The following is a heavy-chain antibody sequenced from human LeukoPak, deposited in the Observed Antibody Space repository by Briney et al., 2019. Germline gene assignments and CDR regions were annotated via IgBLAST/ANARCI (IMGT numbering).Heavy chain of an antibody. D-gene: IGHD1-14*01. V-gene: IGHV3-11*01. Sequence: GSLRLSCGAPGITFRKYYMTWNPQGPGEGLEYISYISGSGTTTNYADSVKGRFTISRDNDKNSLYLQMNSLRAEDTAVYYCAREARISRDWGQGTLVTVSS. J-gene: IGHJ4*02. CDR3: AREARISRD. CDR2: ISGSGTTT. CDR1: GITFRKYY.